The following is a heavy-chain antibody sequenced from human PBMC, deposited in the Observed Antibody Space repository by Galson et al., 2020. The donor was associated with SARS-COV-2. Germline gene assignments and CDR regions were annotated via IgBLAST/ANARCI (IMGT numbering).Heavy chain of an antibody. CDR2: IGGSSDVI. Sequence: GGSLRLSCAASGFTFSTSYMSWVRHAPGKGLEWLSYIGGSSDVIKYADSVKGRFTISRDNAKNLLDLQMNSLRDADTAVYYCAGWYIRFWGQGTLVTVSS. CDR1: GFTFSTSY. V-gene: IGHV3-48*02. D-gene: IGHD6-19*01. J-gene: IGHJ4*02. CDR3: AGWYIRF.